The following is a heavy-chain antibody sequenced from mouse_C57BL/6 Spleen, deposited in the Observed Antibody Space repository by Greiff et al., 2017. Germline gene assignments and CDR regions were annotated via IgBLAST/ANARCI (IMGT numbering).Heavy chain of an antibody. J-gene: IGHJ1*03. CDR1: GFNIKDDY. Sequence: VQLQQSGAELVRPGASVKLSCTASGFNIKDDYMHWVKQRPEQGLEWIGWLDPENGDTEYASKFQGKATITADTSSNTAYLQLSSLTSEDTAVYYCTKYGSSYDWYFDVWGTGTTVTVSS. V-gene: IGHV14-4*01. D-gene: IGHD1-1*01. CDR2: LDPENGDT. CDR3: TKYGSSYDWYFDV.